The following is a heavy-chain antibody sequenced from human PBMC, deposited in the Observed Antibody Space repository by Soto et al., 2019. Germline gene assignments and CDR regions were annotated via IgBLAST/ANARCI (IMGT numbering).Heavy chain of an antibody. V-gene: IGHV5-51*01. CDR2: IYPGDSDT. CDR1: GYSFTSYW. Sequence: GESLKISCKGSGYSFTSYWIGWVRQMPGKDLEWMGIIYPGDSDTRYSPSFQGQVTISADKSISTAYLQWSSLKASDTAMYYCARHRHLYYYYYYMDVWGKGTTVTVSS. CDR3: ARHRHLYYYYYYMDV. J-gene: IGHJ6*03.